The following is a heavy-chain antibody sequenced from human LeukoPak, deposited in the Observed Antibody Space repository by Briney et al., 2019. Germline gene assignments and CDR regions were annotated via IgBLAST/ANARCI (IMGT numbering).Heavy chain of an antibody. V-gene: IGHV3-23*01. J-gene: IGHJ4*02. CDR2: ISGSGGST. CDR1: GFTFSSYS. CDR3: ARGSYKYYDILTGYYSPSGFDY. D-gene: IGHD3-9*01. Sequence: GGSLRLSCAASGFTFSSYSMNWVRQAPGKGLEWVSAISGSGGSTYYADSVKGRFTISRDNSKNSLYLQMNSLRAEDTAVYYCARGSYKYYDILTGYYSPSGFDYWGQGTLVTVSS.